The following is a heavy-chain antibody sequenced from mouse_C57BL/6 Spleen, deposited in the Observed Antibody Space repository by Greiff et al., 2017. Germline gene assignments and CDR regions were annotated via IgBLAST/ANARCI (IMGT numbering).Heavy chain of an antibody. Sequence: QVQLQQSGAELVRPGASVTLSCKASGYTFTDYEMHWVKQTPVHGLEWIGAIDPETGGTAYNQKFKGKAILTADKSSSTAYMELRSLTSEDSAVYCCTRRVVYDGYADYWGQGTSVTVSS. CDR3: TRRVVYDGYADY. CDR1: GYTFTDYE. CDR2: IDPETGGT. D-gene: IGHD2-3*01. V-gene: IGHV1-15*01. J-gene: IGHJ4*01.